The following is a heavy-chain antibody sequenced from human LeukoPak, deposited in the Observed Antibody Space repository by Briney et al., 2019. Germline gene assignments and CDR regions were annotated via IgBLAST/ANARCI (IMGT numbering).Heavy chain of an antibody. D-gene: IGHD1-26*01. CDR1: GFTFSSSW. Sequence: PGGSLRLSCAASGFTFSSSWMTWVRQAPGKGLEWVAHINEDGSDKYYVDSVTGRFSISRDNTKNSLYLRVSSLRAEDTAVYYCATWSNAWEFDYWGQGTLVSVSS. CDR3: ATWSNAWEFDY. V-gene: IGHV3-7*05. J-gene: IGHJ4*02. CDR2: INEDGSDK.